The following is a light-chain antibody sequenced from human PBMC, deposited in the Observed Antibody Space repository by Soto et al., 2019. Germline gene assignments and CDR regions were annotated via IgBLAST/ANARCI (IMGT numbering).Light chain of an antibody. CDR2: DVS. Sequence: SLLTQPAPLSGSPGQSITLSCTGTSSDVGGYNYVSWYQQHPGKAPKLMIYDVSNRPSGVSNRFSGSKSGNTASLTISGLQAEDEADYYCSSYTSSSTLDVFGTGTKVTVL. V-gene: IGLV2-14*01. J-gene: IGLJ1*01. CDR3: SSYTSSSTLDV. CDR1: SSDVGGYNY.